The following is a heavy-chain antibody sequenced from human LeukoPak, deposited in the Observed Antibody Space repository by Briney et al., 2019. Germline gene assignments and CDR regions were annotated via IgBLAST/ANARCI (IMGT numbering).Heavy chain of an antibody. J-gene: IGHJ4*02. Sequence: GSLRLSCAASGFTFSSYAMHWVRQAPGKGLEWVAVISYDGSNKYYADSVKGRFTISRDNAKNSLYLQMNSLRAEDTAVYYCARDSLTMIVGRQKRGLDYWGQGTLVTVSS. D-gene: IGHD3-22*01. V-gene: IGHV3-30*04. CDR3: ARDSLTMIVGRQKRGLDY. CDR2: ISYDGSNK. CDR1: GFTFSSYA.